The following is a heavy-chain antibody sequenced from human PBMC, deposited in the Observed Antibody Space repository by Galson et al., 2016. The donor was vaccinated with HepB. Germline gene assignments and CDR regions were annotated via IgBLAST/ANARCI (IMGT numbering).Heavy chain of an antibody. CDR2: IYWNDDN. D-gene: IGHD6-19*01. Sequence: TLTLTCTFSGFSLTTTAVGVGWFRQPPGKALEWLALIYWNDDNHYSPSLRSRLTLTKDTSKNHVVLTMTNMDPVATATSYCAHGSGWLFDYWGQGTLVTVSS. J-gene: IGHJ4*02. V-gene: IGHV2-5*01. CDR1: GFSLTTTAVG. CDR3: AHGSGWLFDY.